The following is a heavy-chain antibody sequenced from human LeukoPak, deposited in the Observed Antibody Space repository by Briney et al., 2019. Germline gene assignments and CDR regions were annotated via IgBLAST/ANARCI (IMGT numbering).Heavy chain of an antibody. Sequence: GGSLRLSCAASGFTFSSYSMNWVRQAPGKGLEWVSSISSSSSYIYYADSVKGRFTISRDNAKNSLHLQMNSLRAEDTAVYYCARVRATKADFDYWGQGTLVTVSS. J-gene: IGHJ4*02. CDR2: ISSSSSYI. CDR1: GFTFSSYS. CDR3: ARVRATKADFDY. D-gene: IGHD1-26*01. V-gene: IGHV3-21*01.